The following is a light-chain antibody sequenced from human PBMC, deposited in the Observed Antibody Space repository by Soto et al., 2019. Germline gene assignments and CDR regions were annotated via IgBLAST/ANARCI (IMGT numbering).Light chain of an antibody. CDR1: QSVTSN. Sequence: EIVMTQAPATLSVSPGERATLSCRASQSVTSNLAWYQPKPGQAPRLLIYGASTRATGIPARFSVSVSGTEFTLTLRSLQSEELAVYYCQQYNNRPPWTLGQRAKVEIK. V-gene: IGKV3-15*01. CDR2: GAS. J-gene: IGKJ1*01. CDR3: QQYNNRPPWT.